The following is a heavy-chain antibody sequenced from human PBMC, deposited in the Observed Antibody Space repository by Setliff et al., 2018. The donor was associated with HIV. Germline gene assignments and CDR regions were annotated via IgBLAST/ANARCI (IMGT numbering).Heavy chain of an antibody. D-gene: IGHD4-4*01. CDR3: ARRTTSTWWFDP. CDR2: IYYSGNT. Sequence: PSETLSLTCAVSGDLVSRAYKRGVIRQKPGKGLEWIGNIYYSGNTYYNPSLKSRVTMSVDMSKNQFSLNLTSVTAADTAVYYCARRTTSTWWFDPWGQGTLVTVSS. J-gene: IGHJ5*02. CDR1: GDLVSRAYK. V-gene: IGHV4-38-2*01.